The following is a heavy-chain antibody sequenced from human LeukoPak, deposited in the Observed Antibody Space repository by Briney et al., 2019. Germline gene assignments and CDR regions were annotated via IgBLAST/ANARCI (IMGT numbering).Heavy chain of an antibody. D-gene: IGHD2-15*01. J-gene: IGHJ4*02. CDR3: ARGLLNNSGGSF. CDR2: INHSGST. CDR1: GGSFSGYY. Sequence: ASETLSLTCAVYGGSFSGYYWSWIRQPPGKGLEWIGEINHSGSTNYNPSLKSRVTISVDTSKNQFSLKLSSVTAAGTAVYYCARGLLNNSGGSFWGQGTLVTVSS. V-gene: IGHV4-34*01.